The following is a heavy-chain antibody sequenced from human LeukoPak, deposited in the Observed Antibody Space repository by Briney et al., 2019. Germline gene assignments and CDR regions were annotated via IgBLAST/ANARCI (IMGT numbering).Heavy chain of an antibody. Sequence: ASVKVSCKASGYTFTGYYMHWVRQAPGQGLEWMGWINPNSGGTNYAQKFQGRVTMTRDTSISTAYMELSRLRSDDTAVYYCARVFMVRGVINAHDYWGQGTLVTVSS. V-gene: IGHV1-2*02. CDR1: GYTFTGYY. D-gene: IGHD3-10*01. CDR3: ARVFMVRGVINAHDY. J-gene: IGHJ4*02. CDR2: INPNSGGT.